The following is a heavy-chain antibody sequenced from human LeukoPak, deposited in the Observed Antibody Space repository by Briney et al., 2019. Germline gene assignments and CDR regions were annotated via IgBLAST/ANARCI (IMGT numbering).Heavy chain of an antibody. Sequence: GESLKISCKGSGYGFTSYWIGWVRQMPGKGLEWMGIIYPGDSDTRYSPSFQGQVTISADKSISTAYLQWSSLKASDTAMYYCARRKYCSSTSCENYYYYGMDVWGQGTTVTVSS. CDR2: IYPGDSDT. CDR1: GYGFTSYW. CDR3: ARRKYCSSTSCENYYYYGMDV. J-gene: IGHJ6*02. V-gene: IGHV5-51*01. D-gene: IGHD2-2*01.